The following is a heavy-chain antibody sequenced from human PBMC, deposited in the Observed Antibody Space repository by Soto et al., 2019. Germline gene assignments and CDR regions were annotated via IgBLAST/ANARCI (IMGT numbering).Heavy chain of an antibody. Sequence: SVKVSCKASGGTFSSYAISWVRQAPGQGLEWMGGIIPIFGTANYAQKFQGRVTITADKSTSTAYMELSSLRSEDTAVYYCARDILYSSSSPGWFDPWGQGALVTVS. D-gene: IGHD6-6*01. J-gene: IGHJ5*02. CDR3: ARDILYSSSSPGWFDP. CDR1: GGTFSSYA. CDR2: IIPIFGTA. V-gene: IGHV1-69*06.